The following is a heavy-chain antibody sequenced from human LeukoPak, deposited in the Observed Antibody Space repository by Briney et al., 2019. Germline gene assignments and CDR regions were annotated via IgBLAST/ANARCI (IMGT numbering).Heavy chain of an antibody. CDR1: GYTFTGYY. D-gene: IGHD3-10*01. V-gene: IGHV1-2*02. J-gene: IGHJ5*02. CDR2: INPNSGGT. Sequence: ASVKVSCKASGYTFTGYYMHWVRQAPGQGLEWMGWINPNSGGTNYAQKFQGRVTMTRDTSISQAYMELSRLRSDDTAVYYCARDRRYYYGSGSSPNWFDPWGQGTLVTVSS. CDR3: ARDRRYYYGSGSSPNWFDP.